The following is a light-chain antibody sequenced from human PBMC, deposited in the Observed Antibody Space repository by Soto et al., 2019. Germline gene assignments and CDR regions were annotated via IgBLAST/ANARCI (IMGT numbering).Light chain of an antibody. CDR1: QSIARSY. Sequence: EIVLTQSPGTLSLSPGERATLSCRAGQSIARSYIVWYQQKPGQAPRLLIYGATNRASGIPDRFSGSGSGTDFVLTISRLEPEDVAVYYCHHCALTSFTFGPGTKVDI. J-gene: IGKJ3*01. CDR3: HHCALTSFT. CDR2: GAT. V-gene: IGKV3-20*01.